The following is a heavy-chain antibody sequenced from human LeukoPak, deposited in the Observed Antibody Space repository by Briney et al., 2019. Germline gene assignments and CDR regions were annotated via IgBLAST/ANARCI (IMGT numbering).Heavy chain of an antibody. CDR1: GFTFSSYW. Sequence: GGSLRLSCAASGFTFSSYWMHWVRQAPGKGLVWVSRINSDGSSTSYADSVKGRFTISRDNAKNTLYLQMNSLRAEDTAVYYRAGGVLDGSFDYWGQGTLVTVSS. V-gene: IGHV3-74*01. J-gene: IGHJ4*02. CDR2: INSDGSST. D-gene: IGHD3-16*01. CDR3: AGGVLDGSFDY.